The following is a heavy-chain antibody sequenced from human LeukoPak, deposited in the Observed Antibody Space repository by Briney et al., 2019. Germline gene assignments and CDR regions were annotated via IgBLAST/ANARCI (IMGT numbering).Heavy chain of an antibody. CDR3: ARDRSRDYYYGMDV. CDR2: ISFSVNTK. V-gene: IGHV3-48*01. Sequence: GGSLRLSCAASGFTFSDYSMNWVRQAPGKGLEWVSYISFSVNTKYYGDSVKGRFTISRDNSKNTLYLQMNSLRAEDTAVYYCARDRSRDYYYGMDVWGQGTTVTVSS. CDR1: GFTFSDYS. D-gene: IGHD1-26*01. J-gene: IGHJ6*02.